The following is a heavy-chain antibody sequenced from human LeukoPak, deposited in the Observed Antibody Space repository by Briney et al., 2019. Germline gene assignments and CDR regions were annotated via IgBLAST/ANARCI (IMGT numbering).Heavy chain of an antibody. CDR2: INHSGST. D-gene: IGHD3-9*01. CDR1: GGSFSGYY. V-gene: IGHV4-34*01. CDR3: ARGRRYFDWLLLRVWFDP. J-gene: IGHJ5*02. Sequence: SETLSLTCAVYGGSFSGYYWGWIRQPPGKGLEWIGEINHSGSTNYNPSLKSRVTISVDTSKNQFSLKLSSVTAADTAVYYCARGRRYFDWLLLRVWFDPWGQGTLVTVSS.